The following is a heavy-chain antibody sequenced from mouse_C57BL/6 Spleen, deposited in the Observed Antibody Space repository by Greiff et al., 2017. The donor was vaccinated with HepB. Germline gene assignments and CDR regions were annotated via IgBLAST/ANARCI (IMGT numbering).Heavy chain of an antibody. V-gene: IGHV1-64*01. Sequence: QVQLQQPGAELVKPGASVKLSCKASGYTFTSYWMHWVKQRPGQGLEWIGMIHPNSGSTNYNEKFKSKATLTVDKSSSTAYMQLSSLTSEDSAVYYCARRDYGSGWYFDVWGTGTTVTVSS. CDR1: GYTFTSYW. CDR3: ARRDYGSGWYFDV. CDR2: IHPNSGST. J-gene: IGHJ1*03. D-gene: IGHD1-1*01.